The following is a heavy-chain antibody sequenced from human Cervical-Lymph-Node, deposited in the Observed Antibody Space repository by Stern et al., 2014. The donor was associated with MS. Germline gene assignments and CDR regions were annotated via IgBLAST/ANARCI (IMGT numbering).Heavy chain of an antibody. Sequence: VQLVQSGGGVVQPGRSLRLSCAASGFTFSRYGMHWVRQAPGKGLEWGAVIWYDGSNKYYADSVKGRFTIARDNSKNTLYLQMNSLRAEDTAVYYCARDRHDLGYCSGGSCYLPDYWGQGTLVTVSS. J-gene: IGHJ4*02. CDR2: IWYDGSNK. CDR1: GFTFSRYG. V-gene: IGHV3-33*01. D-gene: IGHD2-15*01. CDR3: ARDRHDLGYCSGGSCYLPDY.